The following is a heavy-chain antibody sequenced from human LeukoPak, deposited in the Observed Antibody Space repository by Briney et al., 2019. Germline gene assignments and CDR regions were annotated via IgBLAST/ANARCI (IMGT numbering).Heavy chain of an antibody. J-gene: IGHJ5*02. Sequence: ASVKVSCKASGYTFTSYDINWVRQATGQGLEWMGWMNPNSGNTGYAQKFQGRVTMTRNTSISTAYMELSSLRSDDTAVYYCARDWYCSSTSCHRSNWFDPWGQGTLVTVSS. CDR2: MNPNSGNT. CDR1: GYTFTSYD. V-gene: IGHV1-8*01. D-gene: IGHD2-2*01. CDR3: ARDWYCSSTSCHRSNWFDP.